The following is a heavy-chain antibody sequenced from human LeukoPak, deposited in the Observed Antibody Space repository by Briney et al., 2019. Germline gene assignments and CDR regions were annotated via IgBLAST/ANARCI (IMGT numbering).Heavy chain of an antibody. V-gene: IGHV3-74*01. CDR2: INSDGSTT. CDR1: GFSLSSYW. J-gene: IGHJ4*02. CDR3: ARRQYRSSWYYFDY. Sequence: PGGSLRLSCAASGFSLSSYWMHWVRQAPGKGLVWVSRINSDGSTTNYADSVKGRFTISRDNAKNTLYLQMNSLRAEDTAVYYCARRQYRSSWYYFDYWGQGTLVTVYS. D-gene: IGHD6-13*01.